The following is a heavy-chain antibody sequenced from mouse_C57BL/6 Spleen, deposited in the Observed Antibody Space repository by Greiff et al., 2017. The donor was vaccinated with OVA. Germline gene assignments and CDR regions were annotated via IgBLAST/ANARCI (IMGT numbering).Heavy chain of an antibody. CDR1: GYAFTNYL. D-gene: IGHD2-2*01. J-gene: IGHJ4*01. CDR2: INPGSGGT. V-gene: IGHV1-54*01. CDR3: ARFWGYDRAMDY. Sequence: VKLMESGAELVRPGTSVKVSCKASGYAFTNYLIEWVKQRPGQGLEWIGVINPGSGGTNYNEKFKGKATLTADKSSSTAYMQLSSLTSEDSAVYFCARFWGYDRAMDYWGQGTSVTVSS.